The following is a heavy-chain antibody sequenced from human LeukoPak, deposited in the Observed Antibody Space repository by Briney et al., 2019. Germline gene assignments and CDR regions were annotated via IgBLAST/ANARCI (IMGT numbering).Heavy chain of an antibody. J-gene: IGHJ4*02. D-gene: IGHD2-2*01. CDR1: GGSISSYY. Sequence: SETLSLTCTVSGGSISSYYWSWIRQPAGKGLEWIGRIYTSGSTNYNPSLKSRVTISVDTSKNQFSLKLSSVTAAETAVYYCARGPVGYCSSTSCYTTGYRPFDYWGQGTLVTVSS. CDR2: IYTSGST. CDR3: ARGPVGYCSSTSCYTTGYRPFDY. V-gene: IGHV4-4*07.